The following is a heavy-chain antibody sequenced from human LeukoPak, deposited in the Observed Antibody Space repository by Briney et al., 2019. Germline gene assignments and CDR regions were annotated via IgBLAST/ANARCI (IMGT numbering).Heavy chain of an antibody. V-gene: IGHV3-49*04. CDR1: GFTFGDYE. CDR3: IRDGSYYDY. J-gene: IGHJ4*02. CDR2: IRSKAYGGTT. Sequence: GGSLRLSCIASGFTFGDYEMSWVRQAPGKGLEWVGFIRSKAYGGTTECAASVKGRFTVSRDDSKSIAYLQMNGLKTEDTAVYYCIRDGSYYDYWGQGTLVTVSS. D-gene: IGHD3-10*01.